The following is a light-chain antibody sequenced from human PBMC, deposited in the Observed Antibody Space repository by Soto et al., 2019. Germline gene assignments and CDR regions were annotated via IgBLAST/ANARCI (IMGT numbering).Light chain of an antibody. CDR2: AAV. CDR3: QQSHSPPLT. Sequence: DIQMTQSPSSLSASVGDRVTISCRASQSIGGYLNWYQQKPGKAPDLLIYAAVTLQSGVPSRFSGSGSGTDFTLPISSLQPEDFATYHCQQSHSPPLTFGPGTKVEIK. J-gene: IGKJ3*01. CDR1: QSIGGY. V-gene: IGKV1-39*01.